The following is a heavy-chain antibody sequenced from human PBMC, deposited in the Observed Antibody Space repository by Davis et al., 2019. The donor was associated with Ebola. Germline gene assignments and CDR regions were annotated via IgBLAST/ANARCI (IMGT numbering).Heavy chain of an antibody. CDR3: ARTSPFVDY. V-gene: IGHV3-11*01. D-gene: IGHD3-10*01. CDR1: GFTFSDYY. CDR2: ISSSGSTI. J-gene: IGHJ4*02. Sequence: GESLKISCAASGFTFSDYYMSWIRQAPGKGLEWVSYISSSGSTIYYADSVKGRFTISRDNAKNSLYLQLNSLRAEDTAVYYCARTSPFVDYWGQGTLVTVSS.